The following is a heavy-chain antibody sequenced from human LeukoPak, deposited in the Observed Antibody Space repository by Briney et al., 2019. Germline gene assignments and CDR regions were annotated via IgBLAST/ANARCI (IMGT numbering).Heavy chain of an antibody. D-gene: IGHD2-2*01. CDR1: GFTFSSYG. CDR2: IRYDGSNK. V-gene: IGHV3-30*02. Sequence: GGSLRLSCAASGFTFSSYGMHWVRQAPGKGLEWVAFIRYDGSNKYYADSVKGRFTISRDNSKNTLYLQMNSLRAEDTAVYYCAIDGVVVPAAMRAPYYYYYMDVWGKGTTVTISS. J-gene: IGHJ6*03. CDR3: AIDGVVVPAAMRAPYYYYYMDV.